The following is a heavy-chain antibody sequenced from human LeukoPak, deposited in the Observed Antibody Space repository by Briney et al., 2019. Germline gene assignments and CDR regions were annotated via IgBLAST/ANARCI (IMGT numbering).Heavy chain of an antibody. D-gene: IGHD3-22*01. V-gene: IGHV3-48*01. CDR3: ARGAYYYED. Sequence: GGSLRLSCAASGFIFSDYNMNWVRQAPGKGLEWVSYISSGSSTIYYADSVKGRFTISRDNAKNSLYLQMNSLRAEDTAVYYCARGAYYYEDWGQGTLVTVSS. J-gene: IGHJ4*02. CDR1: GFIFSDYN. CDR2: ISSGSSTI.